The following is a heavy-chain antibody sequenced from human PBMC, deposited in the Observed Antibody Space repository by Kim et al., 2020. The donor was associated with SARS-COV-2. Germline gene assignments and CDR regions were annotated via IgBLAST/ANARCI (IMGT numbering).Heavy chain of an antibody. CDR1: GYSFSNYG. CDR2: ISSNSGHT. Sequence: ASVKVSCKASGYSFSNYGLVWARQAPGQGLEWMGWISSNSGHTKYAQNVQGRVTLTTDTSTNTGYMELSSLRSDDTAVYYCAPYYDSNSYRGQWDWVQGT. CDR3: APYYDSNSYRGQWD. V-gene: IGHV1-18*01. D-gene: IGHD3-22*01. J-gene: IGHJ4*01.